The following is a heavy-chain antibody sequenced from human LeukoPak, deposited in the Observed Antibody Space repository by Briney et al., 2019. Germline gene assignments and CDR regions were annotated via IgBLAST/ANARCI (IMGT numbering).Heavy chain of an antibody. CDR3: ASYLGYCSSTSCYSESYYYGMDV. CDR1: GGSISSGGYY. CDR2: IYYSGST. Sequence: SETLSLTCTVSGGSISSGGYYWSWIRQHPGRGLEWIGYIYYSGSTYYNPSLKSRVTISVDTSKNQFSLKLSSVTAADTAVYYCASYLGYCSSTSCYSESYYYGMDVWGQGTTVTVSS. D-gene: IGHD2-2*02. J-gene: IGHJ6*02. V-gene: IGHV4-31*03.